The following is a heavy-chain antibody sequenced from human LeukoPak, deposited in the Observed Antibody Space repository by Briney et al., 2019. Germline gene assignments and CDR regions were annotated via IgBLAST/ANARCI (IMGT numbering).Heavy chain of an antibody. CDR2: ISGSGGST. Sequence: AGGSLRLSCAASGFTFSSYAMSWVRQAPGKGLEWVSAISGSGGSTYYADSVRGRFSISRDNSKNTLCLQMNSLRAEDTAVYYCAKGVGEQWLVHDYWGQGTLVTVPS. CDR1: GFTFSSYA. V-gene: IGHV3-23*01. D-gene: IGHD6-19*01. J-gene: IGHJ4*02. CDR3: AKGVGEQWLVHDY.